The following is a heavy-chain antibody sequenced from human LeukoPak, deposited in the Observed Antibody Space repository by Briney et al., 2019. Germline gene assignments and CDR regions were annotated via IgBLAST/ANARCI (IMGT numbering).Heavy chain of an antibody. V-gene: IGHV3-7*03. CDR3: ARPKNRENYWRAFDI. CDR1: GFTFSLYW. J-gene: IGHJ3*02. Sequence: GGSLRLSCAASGFTFSLYWMNWVRRAPGKGLEWVANIKQDGSEKNYVDSVKGRFTISRDNAKNSLHLQMDNLRAEDTAVYYCARPKNRENYWRAFDIWGQGTMVTVSS. D-gene: IGHD1-7*01. CDR2: IKQDGSEK.